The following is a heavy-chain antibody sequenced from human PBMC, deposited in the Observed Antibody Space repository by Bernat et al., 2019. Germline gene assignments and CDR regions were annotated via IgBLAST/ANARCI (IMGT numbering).Heavy chain of an antibody. J-gene: IGHJ2*01. Sequence: EVQLVESGGRLVQPGGSLRLSCAAPGFSFSSYWMTWVRQAPGKGLEWVANIRQDGNEKYYVDSVKGRFTISRDNGKNSLYLQMSSLRAEDTAVYYCASSIVVVPAAIKVDGYFDLWGRGTLVTVSS. D-gene: IGHD2-2*02. CDR2: IRQDGNEK. V-gene: IGHV3-7*02. CDR1: GFSFSSYW. CDR3: ASSIVVVPAAIKVDGYFDL.